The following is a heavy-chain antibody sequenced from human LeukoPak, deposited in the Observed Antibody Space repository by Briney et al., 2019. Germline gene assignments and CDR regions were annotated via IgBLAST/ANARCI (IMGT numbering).Heavy chain of an antibody. V-gene: IGHV1-69*06. J-gene: IGHJ6*04. CDR3: AVWAFDYYGSGSYWPEPHDYYYYGMDV. CDR2: IIPIFGTA. Sequence: SVKVSCKASGGTFSSCAISWVRQAPGQGLEWMGGIIPIFGTANYAQKFQGRVTITADKSTSTAYMELSSLRSEDTAVYYCAVWAFDYYGSGSYWPEPHDYYYYGMDVWGKGTTVTVSS. D-gene: IGHD3-10*01. CDR1: GGTFSSCA.